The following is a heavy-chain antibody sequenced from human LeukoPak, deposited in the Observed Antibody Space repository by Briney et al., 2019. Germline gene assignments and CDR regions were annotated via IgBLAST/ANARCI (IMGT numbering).Heavy chain of an antibody. CDR3: ARQGEIAYCSSTSCPDAFDI. Sequence: ASVKVSCKASGYTFTGYYMHWVRQAPGQGLEWMGWINPNSGGTNYAQKLQGRVTMTTDTSTSTAYMELRSLRSDDTAVYYCARQGEIAYCSSTSCPDAFDIWGQGTMVTVSS. J-gene: IGHJ3*02. V-gene: IGHV1-2*02. CDR2: INPNSGGT. CDR1: GYTFTGYY. D-gene: IGHD2-2*01.